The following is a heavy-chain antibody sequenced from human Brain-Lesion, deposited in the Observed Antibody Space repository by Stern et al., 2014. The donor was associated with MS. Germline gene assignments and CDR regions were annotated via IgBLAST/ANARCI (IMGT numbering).Heavy chain of an antibody. CDR3: VRETGGYTYGDTDFFDF. D-gene: IGHD5-18*01. V-gene: IGHV4-61*02. Sequence: VQLVQSGPGLVKPSQTLSLTCSVSGGSISSGSYYWNWIRQPAGKGLEWIGRIYASGSTHYSPSLKSGVFISGDTSKNQFSLKLSSVTAADAAMYYCVRETGGYTYGDTDFFDFWGQGTLVTVSS. CDR2: IYASGST. J-gene: IGHJ4*02. CDR1: GGSISSGSYY.